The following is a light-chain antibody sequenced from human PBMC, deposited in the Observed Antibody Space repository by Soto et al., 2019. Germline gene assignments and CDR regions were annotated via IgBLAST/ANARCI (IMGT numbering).Light chain of an antibody. CDR1: QGIRND. V-gene: IGKV1-6*01. J-gene: IGKJ1*01. CDR3: QQYNTYPTWT. Sequence: AIQMTQSPSSLSASVGDRVTITCRASQGIRNDLGWYQQKPGKAPKVLIYGASTLQSGVPSRFSGSGSGTEFTLTISSLQPDDFATYYCQQYNTYPTWTFGQGTKVDI. CDR2: GAS.